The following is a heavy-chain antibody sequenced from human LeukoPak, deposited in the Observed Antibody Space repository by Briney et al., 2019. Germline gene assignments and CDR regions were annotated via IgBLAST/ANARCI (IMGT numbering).Heavy chain of an antibody. Sequence: ASVKVSCKASGYPFTSYGISWVRQASGQALEWMGWISAYNGNTNYTQKLQGSVTMTTDTSTSTAYMEQRSLRSDDTAVYDCARNLYYYGSESSNWFDPWGQGTLVTVSS. CDR2: ISAYNGNT. CDR1: GYPFTSYG. CDR3: ARNLYYYGSESSNWFDP. J-gene: IGHJ5*02. D-gene: IGHD3-10*01. V-gene: IGHV1-18*01.